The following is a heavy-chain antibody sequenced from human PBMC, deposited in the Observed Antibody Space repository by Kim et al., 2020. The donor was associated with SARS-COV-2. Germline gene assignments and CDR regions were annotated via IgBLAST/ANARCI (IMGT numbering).Heavy chain of an antibody. V-gene: IGHV4-59*08. J-gene: IGHJ4*02. D-gene: IGHD3-10*01. CDR1: GVSISGDY. Sequence: SETLSLTCNVSGVSISGDYWSWIRQTPEKGLQGIASISYAGTMSYNPSLKSRVTISVDTSKNQVSLKLRYVTAADTAMYYCERHWSGSGAFYNVGYWGRG. CDR2: ISYAGTM. CDR3: ERHWSGSGAFYNVGY.